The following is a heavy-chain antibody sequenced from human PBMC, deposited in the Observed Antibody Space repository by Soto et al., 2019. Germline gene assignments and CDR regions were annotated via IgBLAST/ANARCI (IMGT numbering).Heavy chain of an antibody. D-gene: IGHD1-26*01. CDR3: ARDGVGAKGFDI. Sequence: ASVNVSCKASGYTFTGYYIHWVRQAPGRGLEWMGWINPNSGGTNYAQKFQGWVTMTRDTSISTVYMELSRLTSEDTAVYYCARDGVGAKGFDIWGQGTMVTVSS. J-gene: IGHJ3*02. CDR2: INPNSGGT. CDR1: GYTFTGYY. V-gene: IGHV1-2*04.